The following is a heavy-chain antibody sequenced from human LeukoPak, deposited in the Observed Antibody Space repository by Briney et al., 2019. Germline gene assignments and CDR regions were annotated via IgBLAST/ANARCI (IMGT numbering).Heavy chain of an antibody. V-gene: IGHV3-30*02. Sequence: PGGSLRLSCAASGFTFRSLHWVRQAPGKGLEWVAFIRYDGSNNYYADSVKGRFTISRDNSKNMLLLQMNTLRVEDTAVYYCASLQGGSGSYPQSNFDYWGQGTLVTVSS. CDR2: IRYDGSNN. CDR1: GFTFRS. J-gene: IGHJ4*02. CDR3: ASLQGGSGSYPQSNFDY. D-gene: IGHD3-10*01.